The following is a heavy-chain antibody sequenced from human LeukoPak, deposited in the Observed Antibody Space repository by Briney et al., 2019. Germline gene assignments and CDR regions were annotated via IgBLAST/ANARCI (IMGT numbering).Heavy chain of an antibody. Sequence: GGSLRLSCAASGFTVSSNYMSWVRQAPGKGLECVSVIYSGGSTYYADSVKGRYTISRDNSKNTLYLQMNSLRAEDTAVYYCARYPSDQYYFDYWGQGTLVTVSS. J-gene: IGHJ4*02. CDR2: IYSGGST. CDR3: ARYPSDQYYFDY. CDR1: GFTVSSNY. V-gene: IGHV3-53*01.